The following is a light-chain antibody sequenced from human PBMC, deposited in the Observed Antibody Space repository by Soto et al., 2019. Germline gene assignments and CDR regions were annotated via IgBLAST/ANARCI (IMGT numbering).Light chain of an antibody. V-gene: IGKV3-15*01. CDR1: ETISAY. Sequence: RSMTQSPPTLSVSPWGRGTLSCESSETISAYLAWYHHRPGQAPRLLIYAASTRAPGVPARFSGSGSGTDFTLAIANLQPEDFGLYYCQHYHNFHRTLGQATKVDIK. CDR2: AAS. CDR3: QHYHNFHRT. J-gene: IGKJ1*01.